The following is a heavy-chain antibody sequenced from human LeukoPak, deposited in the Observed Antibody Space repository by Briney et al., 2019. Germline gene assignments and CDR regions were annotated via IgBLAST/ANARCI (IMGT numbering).Heavy chain of an antibody. CDR2: XSGRGGNT. Sequence: ASGXXFSSXXXXXVXQXXXXXXDXVSTXSGRGGNTYYADSVKDRFTVSRDNFKNTFFLQMNTLRVEDTAVYYCAKAPWPGAVAGSERGNWIDPRGQGTLVAVSS. J-gene: IGHJ5*02. D-gene: IGHD6-13*01. CDR1: GXXFSSXX. CDR3: AKAPWPGAVAGSERGNWIDP. V-gene: IGHV3-23*01.